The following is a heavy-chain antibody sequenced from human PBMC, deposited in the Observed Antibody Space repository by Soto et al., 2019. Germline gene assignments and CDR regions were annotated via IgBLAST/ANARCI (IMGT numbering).Heavy chain of an antibody. CDR2: IFPGDSDT. CDR3: AAGYSTGLDAFDL. Sequence: AALKISCKGCGYSFTNYWIGWVRQVPGKGLEWMGMIFPGDSDTKNSPSLQGQITMSVDKSNSSAYLRWRSLKASDTAMYYCAAGYSTGLDAFDLWGQGTLVPGSS. V-gene: IGHV5-51*01. J-gene: IGHJ3*01. CDR1: GYSFTNYW. D-gene: IGHD2-8*02.